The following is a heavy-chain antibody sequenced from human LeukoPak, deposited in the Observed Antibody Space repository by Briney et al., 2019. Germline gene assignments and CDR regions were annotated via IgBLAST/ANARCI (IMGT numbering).Heavy chain of an antibody. CDR1: GDLIIGAPYY. Sequence: SQTLSLTCTVSGDLIIGAPYYWSWVRQHPGKGLEWIAYSYYSGNTYYNPSLKRRIGLSVDTSKNQFSLNLTSVTAADTAVYFCARVVGSTSWFDSWGQGTRVTVSS. CDR3: ARVVGSTSWFDS. CDR2: SYYSGNT. J-gene: IGHJ5*01. V-gene: IGHV4-31*03. D-gene: IGHD2-2*01.